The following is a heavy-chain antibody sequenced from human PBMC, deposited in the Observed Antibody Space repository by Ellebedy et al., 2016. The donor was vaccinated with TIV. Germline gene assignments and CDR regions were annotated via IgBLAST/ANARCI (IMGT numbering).Heavy chain of an antibody. CDR3: ASFVEWLAYY. Sequence: SETLSLTXAVYGGSFSGYYWSWIRQPPGKGLEWIGEINHSGSTNYNPSLKSRVTISVDTSKNQFSLKLSSVTAADTAVYYCASFVEWLAYYWGQGTLVTVSS. CDR1: GGSFSGYY. CDR2: INHSGST. V-gene: IGHV4-34*01. J-gene: IGHJ4*02. D-gene: IGHD6-19*01.